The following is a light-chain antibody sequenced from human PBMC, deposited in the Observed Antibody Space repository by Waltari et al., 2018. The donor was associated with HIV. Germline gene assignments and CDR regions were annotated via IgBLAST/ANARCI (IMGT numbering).Light chain of an antibody. J-gene: IGKJ3*01. V-gene: IGKV2D-29*01. CDR3: MHSIQLPGP. Sequence: DILMTQTPLSLSVTPGQPSSISCRSSQSLLHSDGSANLYLYLQKPGQPPQLLVYEVSKLCSGVSDRFSGSRSGTDFTLKISRVEAEDVGVYYCMHSIQLPGPLGPGTKVDIK. CDR1: QSLLHSDGSAN. CDR2: EVS.